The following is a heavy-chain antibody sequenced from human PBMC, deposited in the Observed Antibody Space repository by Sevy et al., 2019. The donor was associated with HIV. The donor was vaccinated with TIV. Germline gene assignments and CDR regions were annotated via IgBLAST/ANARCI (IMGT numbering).Heavy chain of an antibody. J-gene: IGHJ3*02. V-gene: IGHV3-11*06. CDR3: ARVGCSISSCPKGDAFDI. Sequence: GESLKISCAAFGFTFSDYYINWIRQAPGKGLEWVSYISGSSSYTNYADSVKGRFTISRDNAKNSLYLQMNSLRAEDTAVYYCARVGCSISSCPKGDAFDIWGQGTMVTVSS. CDR1: GFTFSDYY. CDR2: ISGSSSYT. D-gene: IGHD2-2*01.